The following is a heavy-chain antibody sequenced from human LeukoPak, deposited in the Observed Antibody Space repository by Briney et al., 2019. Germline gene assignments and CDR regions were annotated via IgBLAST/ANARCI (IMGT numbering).Heavy chain of an antibody. J-gene: IGHJ2*01. Sequence: GGSLRLSCAASGFTFISYSMNWVRQAPGKGLEWVSSISSDSSYKYSADSLKGRFTISRDNARSSLYLQMNNLGAEDTAVYYCARESGTYIDIWGRGTVVTVSS. V-gene: IGHV3-21*01. CDR1: GFTFISYS. CDR3: ARESGTYIDI. CDR2: ISSDSSYK.